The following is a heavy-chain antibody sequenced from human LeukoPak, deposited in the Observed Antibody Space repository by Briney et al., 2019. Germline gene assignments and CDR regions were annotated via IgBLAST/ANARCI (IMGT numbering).Heavy chain of an antibody. CDR3: ARRTDRLGAVGRDRYFDL. CDR2: ISVNGGAM. CDR1: GFTFSGYE. Sequence: GGSLRLSCTASGFTFSGYEMTWVRQAPGKGLEWMSYISVNGGAMHYADSVRGRFTTSRDDAKNSLYLHMNSLRVEDTAIYYCARRTDRLGAVGRDRYFDLWGRGTLITVSS. V-gene: IGHV3-48*03. D-gene: IGHD6-13*01. J-gene: IGHJ2*01.